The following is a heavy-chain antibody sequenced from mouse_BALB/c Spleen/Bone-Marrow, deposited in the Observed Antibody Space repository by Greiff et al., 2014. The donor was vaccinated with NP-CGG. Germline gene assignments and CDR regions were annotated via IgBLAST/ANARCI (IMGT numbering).Heavy chain of an antibody. J-gene: IGHJ4*01. V-gene: IGHV1-15*01. CDR3: TREGIYFGYDVPMDY. CDR2: IDPETGGT. Sequence: VQLQQSGAELVRPGASVTLSCKASGYKFADYEMHWVKQTPVHGLEWIGSIDPETGGTAYNQNFKGKATLTADRSSTTAYMELRSLTSEHSAVYYCTREGIYFGYDVPMDYWGQGTSVTVSS. CDR1: GYKFADYE. D-gene: IGHD2-2*01.